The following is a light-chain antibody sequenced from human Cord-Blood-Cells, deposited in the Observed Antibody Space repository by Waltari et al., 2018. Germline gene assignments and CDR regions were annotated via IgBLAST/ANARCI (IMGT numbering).Light chain of an antibody. CDR2: DVS. CDR3: SSYTSSSTLV. Sequence: QSALTQPASVSGSPGQSITISCTGTSSDVGGYNYVSWYQQHPGKAPKLMISDVSKRPAGVSNRFSGSKSGNTASLTISGLHAEDEADYYCSSYTSSSTLVFGTGTKVTVL. V-gene: IGLV2-14*03. CDR1: SSDVGGYNY. J-gene: IGLJ1*01.